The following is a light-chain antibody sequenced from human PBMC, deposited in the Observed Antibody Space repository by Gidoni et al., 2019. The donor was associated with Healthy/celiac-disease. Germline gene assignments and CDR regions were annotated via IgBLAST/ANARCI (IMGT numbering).Light chain of an antibody. CDR2: GAS. J-gene: IGKJ2*01. V-gene: IGKV3-20*01. CDR3: QQYGSSPT. Sequence: DIVLTQSPGTLSLSPGERATLSCRASQSVSSSYLAWYQQKPGQAPRLLIYGASSRATGIPDRFSGSGSGTDFTLTISRLEPEDFAVYYCQQYGSSPTFXXXTKLEIK. CDR1: QSVSSSY.